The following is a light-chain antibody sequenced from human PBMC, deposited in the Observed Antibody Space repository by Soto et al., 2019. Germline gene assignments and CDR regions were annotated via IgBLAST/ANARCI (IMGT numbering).Light chain of an antibody. CDR1: RSVSRY. CDR2: GAS. J-gene: IGKJ1*01. V-gene: IGKV3-20*01. Sequence: PGERATLSCRASRSVSRYLAWYQQKPGQAPRLLIYGASNRATGIPDRFSGSGSGTDFTLTISRLEPEDFAVYYCQQYGSSGTFGQGTKVDIK. CDR3: QQYGSSGT.